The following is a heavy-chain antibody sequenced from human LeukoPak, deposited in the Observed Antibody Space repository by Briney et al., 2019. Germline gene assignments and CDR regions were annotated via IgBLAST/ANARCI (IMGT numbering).Heavy chain of an antibody. J-gene: IGHJ2*01. Sequence: GGSLRLSCAASGFTFSSYAMHWVRQAPGKGLEWVAVISYDGSNKYYADSVKGRFTISRDNSKNTLFLQMNSLRPEDTAVYYCVKGGGVANYYPFIGWFFDLWGRGTLLTVS. CDR2: ISYDGSNK. V-gene: IGHV3-30-3*01. CDR1: GFTFSSYA. CDR3: VKGGGVANYYPFIGWFFDL. D-gene: IGHD1-26*01.